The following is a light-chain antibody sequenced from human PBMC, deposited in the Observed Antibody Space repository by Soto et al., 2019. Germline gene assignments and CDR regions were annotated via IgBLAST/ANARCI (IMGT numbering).Light chain of an antibody. CDR3: SSYTRSSASRV. CDR2: EVS. V-gene: IGLV2-14*01. Sequence: QSALAQPASVSGSPGQSITISCTGTSSDVGGYNYVSWYQQHPGKAPQLIIYEVSNRPSGVSNRFSGSNSGNTASLTISGLQAEDEADYYCSSYTRSSASRVFGTGTKVTV. J-gene: IGLJ1*01. CDR1: SSDVGGYNY.